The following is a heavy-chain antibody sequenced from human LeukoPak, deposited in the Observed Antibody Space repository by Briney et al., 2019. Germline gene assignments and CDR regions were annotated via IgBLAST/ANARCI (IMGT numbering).Heavy chain of an antibody. J-gene: IGHJ4*02. CDR2: ITSSGGST. CDR1: GYTFTRYY. Sequence: ASVKVSCKASGYTFTRYYMHWVRQAPGQGLEWMGVITSSGGSTRYAQSFQGRVTLTRDTSTSTFYMGLSSLRSEDTAVYYCARDLEIDGYSYGVFDYWGQGTLLPVSS. CDR3: ARDLEIDGYSYGVFDY. V-gene: IGHV1-46*01. D-gene: IGHD5-18*01.